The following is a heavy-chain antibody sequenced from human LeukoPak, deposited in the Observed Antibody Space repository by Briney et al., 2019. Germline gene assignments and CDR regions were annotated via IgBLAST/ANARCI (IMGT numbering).Heavy chain of an antibody. CDR1: GGSISSGGYS. D-gene: IGHD3-22*01. Sequence: SETLSLTCAVSGGSISSGGYSWSWIRQPPGGGLEWIGYIYHSGSTYYNPSLKSRVTISVDRSKNQFSLKLSSVTAADTAVYYCARVGEDYYDSSGYWRGFFDYWGQGTLVTVSS. CDR3: ARVGEDYYDSSGYWRGFFDY. CDR2: IYHSGST. J-gene: IGHJ4*02. V-gene: IGHV4-30-2*01.